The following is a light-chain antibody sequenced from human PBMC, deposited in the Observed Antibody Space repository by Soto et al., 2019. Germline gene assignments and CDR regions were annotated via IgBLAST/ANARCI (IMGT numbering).Light chain of an antibody. CDR3: SSYASSSTL. J-gene: IGLJ2*01. CDR2: EVS. Sequence: QSALTQPASVSGSPGQSITISCTGTSSDVGGYNYVSWYQQHPGKAPKLIIYEVSNRPSGVSNRFSGSKSGNTASLTISGLQAEDEADYYCSSYASSSTLFGGGTKLTV. V-gene: IGLV2-14*01. CDR1: SSDVGGYNY.